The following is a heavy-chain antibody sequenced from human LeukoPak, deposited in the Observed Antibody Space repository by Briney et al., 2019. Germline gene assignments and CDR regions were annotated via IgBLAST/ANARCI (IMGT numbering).Heavy chain of an antibody. J-gene: IGHJ4*02. V-gene: IGHV4-39*07. Sequence: SETLSLTCTVSGGSISSSSYYWGWIRQPPGKGLEWIGSIYYSGSTYYNPSLKSRVTISVDTSKNQFSLKLSSVTAADTAVYYCAKGGSYHTYFDYWGQGTLVTVSS. D-gene: IGHD1-26*01. CDR3: AKGGSYHTYFDY. CDR2: IYYSGST. CDR1: GGSISSSSYY.